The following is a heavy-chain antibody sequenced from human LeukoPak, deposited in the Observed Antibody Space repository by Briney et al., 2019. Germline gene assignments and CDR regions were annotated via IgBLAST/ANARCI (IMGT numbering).Heavy chain of an antibody. CDR1: GYTFISYD. V-gene: IGHV1-18*01. CDR2: ISAYNGNT. Sequence: ASVKVSSKASGYTFISYDISWVRQAPGQGLEWMGLISAYNGNTNYAQKLQGRVTMTTDTSTSTAYMELRSLRSDDTAVYYCARYSSSWYWFDPWGQGTLVTVSS. D-gene: IGHD6-13*01. J-gene: IGHJ5*02. CDR3: ARYSSSWYWFDP.